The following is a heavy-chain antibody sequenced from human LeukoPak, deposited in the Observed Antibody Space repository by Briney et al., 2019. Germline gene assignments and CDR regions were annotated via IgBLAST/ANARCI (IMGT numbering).Heavy chain of an antibody. CDR3: ARGTRYCSSTSCYGGDY. D-gene: IGHD2-2*01. Sequence: ASVKVSCKGSGYTFTSYGISGVRQAPGQGLEWMGWISAYNGNTNYAQKLQGRVTMTTDTSTSTAYMELRSLRSDDTAVYYCARGTRYCSSTSCYGGDYWGQGTLVTVSS. J-gene: IGHJ4*02. CDR1: GYTFTSYG. CDR2: ISAYNGNT. V-gene: IGHV1-18*01.